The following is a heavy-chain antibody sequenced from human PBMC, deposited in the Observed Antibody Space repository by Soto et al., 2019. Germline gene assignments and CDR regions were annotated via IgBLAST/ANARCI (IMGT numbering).Heavy chain of an antibody. D-gene: IGHD5-18*01. Sequence: PSETLSLTCTVSGGSISSYYWSWIRQPPGKGLEWIGYIYYSGSTNYNPSLKSRATISVDTSKNQFSLKLSSVTAADTAVYYCARIPVDKAMVTVWFDPWGQGALVPVSS. CDR3: ARIPVDKAMVTVWFDP. CDR1: GGSISSYY. V-gene: IGHV4-59*01. J-gene: IGHJ5*02. CDR2: IYYSGST.